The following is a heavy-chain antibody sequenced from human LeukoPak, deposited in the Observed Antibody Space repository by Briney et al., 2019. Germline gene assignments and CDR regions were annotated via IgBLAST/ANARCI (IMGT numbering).Heavy chain of an antibody. V-gene: IGHV3-23*01. CDR3: AKDLQQSDYYYYGMDV. CDR1: GFTFSSYA. D-gene: IGHD4-11*01. Sequence: GGSLRLSCSASGFTFSSYAMSWVRQAPGKGLEWVSAISGSGGSTYYADSVKGRFTISRDNSKNTLYLQMNSLRAEDTAVYYCAKDLQQSDYYYYGMDVWGQGTTVTVSS. CDR2: ISGSGGST. J-gene: IGHJ6*02.